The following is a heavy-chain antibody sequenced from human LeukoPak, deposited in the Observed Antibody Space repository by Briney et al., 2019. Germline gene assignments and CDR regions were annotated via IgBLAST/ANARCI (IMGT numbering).Heavy chain of an antibody. CDR3: ARHSGSTGLDY. D-gene: IGHD1-26*01. CDR2: IYHNGGT. Sequence: PSETLSLTCGVSGYSISSGYYWGWIRQPPGKGLVWIGTIYHNGGTFYNSSLKSRVTVSVDTPKNQFSLKVNSVTAADTAVYYCARHSGSTGLDYWGQGTLVTVSS. V-gene: IGHV4-38-2*01. J-gene: IGHJ4*02. CDR1: GYSISSGYY.